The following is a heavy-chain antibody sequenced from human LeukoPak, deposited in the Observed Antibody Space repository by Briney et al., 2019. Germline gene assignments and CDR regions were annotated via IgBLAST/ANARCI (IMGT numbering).Heavy chain of an antibody. D-gene: IGHD1-14*01. Sequence: SETLSPTCTVSGGSISGYYWTWIRQPPGKGLEWIGYIYYNGNTNYNPSLKSRITISVDTSKNQFSLKLRSVTAADTAVYYCAKQTYHYWFDPWGQGTLVTVSS. J-gene: IGHJ5*02. CDR1: GGSISGYY. CDR2: IYYNGNT. CDR3: AKQTYHYWFDP. V-gene: IGHV4-59*01.